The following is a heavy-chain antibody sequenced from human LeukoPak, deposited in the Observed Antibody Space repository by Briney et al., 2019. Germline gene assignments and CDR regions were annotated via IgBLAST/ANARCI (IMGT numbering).Heavy chain of an antibody. J-gene: IGHJ4*02. V-gene: IGHV4-59*04. D-gene: IGHD6-19*01. Sequence: PSETLSLTCTVSGGSISSYYWNWIRQPPGKGLEWIGNIYYSGSTYYNPSLKSRVTISVDTSKNQFPLKLSSVTAADTAVYYCARHSKGEQWLVSIYYFDFWGQGTLVTVSS. CDR3: ARHSKGEQWLVSIYYFDF. CDR1: GGSISSYY. CDR2: IYYSGST.